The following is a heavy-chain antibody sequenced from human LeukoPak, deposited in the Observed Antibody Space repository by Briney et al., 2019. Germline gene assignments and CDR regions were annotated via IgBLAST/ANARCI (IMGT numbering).Heavy chain of an antibody. CDR2: IYPNSGVT. CDR3: ARVAGYYGSGSSTYFDY. D-gene: IGHD3-10*01. CDR1: GYTFTGYY. J-gene: IGHJ4*02. V-gene: IGHV1-2*02. Sequence: ASVKVSCKASGYTFTGYYMHWVRQAPGQGLEWMGWIYPNSGVTNSAQKFQGRVTPTRDTSISTAYMELSKLRSDDTAVYYCARVAGYYGSGSSTYFDYWGRGTLVTVSS.